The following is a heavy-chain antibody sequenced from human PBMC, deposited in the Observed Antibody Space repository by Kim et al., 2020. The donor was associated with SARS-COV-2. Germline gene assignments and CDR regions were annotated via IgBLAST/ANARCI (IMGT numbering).Heavy chain of an antibody. V-gene: IGHV3-15*01. J-gene: IGHJ4*02. Sequence: GGSLRLSCAASGFTFTDDWMSWVRQAPGKGLEWVCRIKSKTDSGTTEYAAPLQGRFTISRDDSTNTLYLQINSRETADTAVYYCTTRANTAMVYWGQGSLVTVSS. CDR3: TTRANTAMVY. CDR1: GFTFTDDW. D-gene: IGHD5-18*01. CDR2: IKSKTDSGTT.